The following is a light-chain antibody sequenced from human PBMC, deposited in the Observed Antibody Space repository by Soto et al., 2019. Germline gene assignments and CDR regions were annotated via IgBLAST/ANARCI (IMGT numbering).Light chain of an antibody. J-gene: IGLJ1*01. CDR2: AVT. Sequence: QSVLTQPASVSGSPGQSISISCTGTSSDVGGYNYVSWYQQYSGKAPKLMIYAVTDRPSGTSNRFSASKSGNTASLTISGLQAEDEADYYCCSYTSSGTYVFGTGTKVTVL. CDR1: SSDVGGYNY. CDR3: CSYTSSGTYV. V-gene: IGLV2-14*01.